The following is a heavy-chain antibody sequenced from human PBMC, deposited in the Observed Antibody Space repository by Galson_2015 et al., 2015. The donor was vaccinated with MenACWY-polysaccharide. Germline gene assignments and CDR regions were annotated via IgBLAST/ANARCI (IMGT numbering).Heavy chain of an antibody. D-gene: IGHD2-2*01. CDR1: GYTFTSYG. CDR3: TRVGAYCTRTSCHDY. J-gene: IGHJ4*02. V-gene: IGHV1-18*01. CDR2: ISAYNGDA. Sequence: SVKVSCKASGYTFTSYGISWVRQAPGQGLEWMGWISAYNGDANYAQKLQGRITMTIDTLTTTDYMELRSLRSDDTALYYCTRVGAYCTRTSCHDYWGQGTLVTVSS.